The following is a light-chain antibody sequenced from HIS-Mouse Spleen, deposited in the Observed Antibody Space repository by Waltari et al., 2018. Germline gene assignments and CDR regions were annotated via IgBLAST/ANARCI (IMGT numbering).Light chain of an antibody. CDR2: AAS. CDR3: QQYYSFPFT. Sequence: ISCRMSQGISSYLARYQQKPGKAPELLIYAASTLQSGVPSRFSGSGSGTDFTLTISCLQSEDFATYYCQQYYSFPFTFGPGTKVDI. V-gene: IGKV1D-8*02. J-gene: IGKJ3*01. CDR1: QGISSY.